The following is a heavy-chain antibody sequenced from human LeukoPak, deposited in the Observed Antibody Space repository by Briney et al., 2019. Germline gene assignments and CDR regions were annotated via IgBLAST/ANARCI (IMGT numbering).Heavy chain of an antibody. CDR1: GYTFSSYW. V-gene: IGHV5-51*01. CDR3: ARQNDFRLDY. Sequence: GESLKISCKGSGYTFSSYWNGWVRQMPGKGLEWMGIIYPGDSDTRYSPSLQGQVTISVDTSIGTAYLQWSSLKASDTAIYYCARQNDFRLDYWGQGTLVTVSS. CDR2: IYPGDSDT. J-gene: IGHJ4*02. D-gene: IGHD3-3*01.